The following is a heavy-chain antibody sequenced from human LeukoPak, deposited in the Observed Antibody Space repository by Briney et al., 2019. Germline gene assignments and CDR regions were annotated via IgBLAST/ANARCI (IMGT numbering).Heavy chain of an antibody. CDR3: AREGGFYRPLDY. Sequence: PSGTLSLICGVSGGSISSTNWWTWVRQPPGTGLEWIGEVHLDGRSNYNPSLESRLTMSVDLSENHISLKLTSVTAADTAVYYCAREGGFYRPLDYSGQGTLVTVSS. V-gene: IGHV4-4*02. J-gene: IGHJ4*02. D-gene: IGHD3-3*01. CDR1: GGSISSTNW. CDR2: VHLDGRS.